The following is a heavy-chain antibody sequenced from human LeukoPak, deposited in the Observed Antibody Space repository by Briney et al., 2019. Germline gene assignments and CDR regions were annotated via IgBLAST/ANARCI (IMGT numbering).Heavy chain of an antibody. D-gene: IGHD2-21*02. CDR1: GYTFTGYY. Sequence: GASVKVSCKASGYTFTGYYMHWVRQAPGQGLEWMGRINPDSGGTNYAQKFQGRVTMTRDTSISTAYMELSWLRSDDTAVYYCARDPYCGGDCYLASWGQGTLVTVSS. CDR3: ARDPYCGGDCYLAS. CDR2: INPDSGGT. J-gene: IGHJ5*02. V-gene: IGHV1-2*06.